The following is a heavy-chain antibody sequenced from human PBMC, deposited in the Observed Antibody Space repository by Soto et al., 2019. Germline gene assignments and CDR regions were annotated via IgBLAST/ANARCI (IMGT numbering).Heavy chain of an antibody. D-gene: IGHD6-6*01. CDR3: ARDLLATRPEDYYFYY. J-gene: IGHJ4*02. CDR1: GFTFSSYC. Sequence: PGGSLRLSCAASGFTFSSYCMSWVRQAPGKGLVWVSAISGGGGSRCYADAVKGRFTISRDNSKNVLDLQMNSLRAEDTAVYFCARDLLATRPEDYYFYYWGQGALVTVSS. V-gene: IGHV3-23*01. CDR2: ISGGGGSR.